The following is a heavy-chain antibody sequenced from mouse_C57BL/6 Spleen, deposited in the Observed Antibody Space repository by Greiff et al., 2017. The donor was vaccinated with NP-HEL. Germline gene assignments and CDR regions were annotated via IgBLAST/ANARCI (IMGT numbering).Heavy chain of an antibody. CDR3: ARQPAQAPWFAY. J-gene: IGHJ3*01. D-gene: IGHD3-2*02. CDR1: GYTFTSYW. V-gene: IGHV1-64*01. Sequence: QVQLQQPGAELVKPGASVKLSCKASGYTFTSYWMHWVKQRPGQGLEWIGMIHPNSGSSNYNGKFKGKATLTADKSSSTAYMQLSSLTSEDSAVYFCARQPAQAPWFAYWGQGTLVTVSA. CDR2: IHPNSGSS.